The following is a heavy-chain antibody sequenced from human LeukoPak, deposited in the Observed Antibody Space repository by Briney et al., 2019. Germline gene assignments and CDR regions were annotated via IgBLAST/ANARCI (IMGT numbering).Heavy chain of an antibody. CDR3: AKDQTVGPTTRPHLFDY. D-gene: IGHD1-26*01. CDR1: GFIFTNYF. CDR2: IKHDGSEK. Sequence: GGSLRLSCAASGFIFTNYFMSWVRQAPGKGLEWVASIKHDGSEKYYVDSVRGRFTISRDNTMNSLYLQMNSLRAEDTAVYYCAKDQTVGPTTRPHLFDYWGQGTLVSVSS. J-gene: IGHJ4*02. V-gene: IGHV3-7*03.